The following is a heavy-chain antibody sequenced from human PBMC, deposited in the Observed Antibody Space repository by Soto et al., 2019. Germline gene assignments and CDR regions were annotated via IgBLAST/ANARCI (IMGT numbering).Heavy chain of an antibody. J-gene: IGHJ4*02. Sequence: SETLSLTCTVSGGSVSSVSYYWSWIRQPPGKGLEWIGYIYYSGSTNYNPSLKSRVTISVDTSKNQFSLKLSSVTAADTAVYYCAREYGSGYFDYWGQGTLVTVSS. CDR1: GGSVSSVSYY. D-gene: IGHD3-10*01. CDR3: AREYGSGYFDY. CDR2: IYYSGST. V-gene: IGHV4-61*01.